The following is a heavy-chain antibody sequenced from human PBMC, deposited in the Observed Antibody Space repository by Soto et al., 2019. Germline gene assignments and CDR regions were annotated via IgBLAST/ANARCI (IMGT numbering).Heavy chain of an antibody. Sequence: SETLSLTCTVSGGSISSYYWSWIRQPPGKGLEWIGYIYYSGSTNYNPSLKSRVTISVDTSKNQFSLKLSSVTAADTAVYYCARSLRFLNWFDPWGQGTLVTVSS. CDR3: ARSLRFLNWFDP. J-gene: IGHJ5*02. D-gene: IGHD3-3*01. V-gene: IGHV4-59*01. CDR1: GGSISSYY. CDR2: IYYSGST.